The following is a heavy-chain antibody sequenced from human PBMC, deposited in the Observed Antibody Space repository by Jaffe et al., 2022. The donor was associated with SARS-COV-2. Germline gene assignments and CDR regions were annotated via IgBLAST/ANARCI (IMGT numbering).Heavy chain of an antibody. CDR2: ISTTGSST. V-gene: IGHV3-23*01. J-gene: IGHJ4*02. CDR3: AKSPVRGWRPSDY. Sequence: EVQLLDSGGGLVQPGGSLRLSCAASGFTFSSFAMSWVRQAPGKGLEWVSGISTTGSSTYYADSVKGRFTISRDNSKNTLYLQMNSLRAEDTAVYYCAKSPVRGWRPSDYWGQGTLVAVSS. CDR1: GFTFSSFA. D-gene: IGHD2-21*02.